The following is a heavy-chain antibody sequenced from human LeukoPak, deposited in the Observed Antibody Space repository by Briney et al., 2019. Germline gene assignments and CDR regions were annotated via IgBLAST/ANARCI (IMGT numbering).Heavy chain of an antibody. V-gene: IGHV3-33*06. CDR1: GFTFSRNG. J-gene: IGHJ4*02. CDR3: AKDRDYIMGIVDY. CDR2: IWYDGSNE. Sequence: GGSLRLSCAASGFTFSRNGMHWVRQAPDKGLEWVAVIWYDGSNEYYADSVKGRFTVSRDNSKNTMYLQMNSLRAEDTAVYCCAKDRDYIMGIVDYWGQGTLVTVSS. D-gene: IGHD4/OR15-4a*01.